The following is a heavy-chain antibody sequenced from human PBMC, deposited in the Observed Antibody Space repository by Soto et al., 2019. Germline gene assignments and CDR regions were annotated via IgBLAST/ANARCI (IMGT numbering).Heavy chain of an antibody. CDR3: ARGRAEQLVVFWFDP. Sequence: PSETLCLTCAVYGGSFSGYYWSWIRQPPGKGLEWIGEINHSGSTNYNPSLKSRVTISVDTSKNQFSLKLSSVTAADTAVYYCARGRAEQLVVFWFDPWDKGTLVT. D-gene: IGHD6-6*01. V-gene: IGHV4-34*01. J-gene: IGHJ5*02. CDR2: INHSGST. CDR1: GGSFSGYY.